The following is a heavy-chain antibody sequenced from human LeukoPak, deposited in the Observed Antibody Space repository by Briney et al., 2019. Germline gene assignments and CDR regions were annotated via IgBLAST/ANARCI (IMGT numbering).Heavy chain of an antibody. CDR1: GFTLSNYE. CDR2: SRDKGNSYTT. D-gene: IGHD3-10*01. Sequence: PGGSLRLSCAASGFTLSNYEMNWVRQAPGKGLEWVGRSRDKGNSYTTAYAASVRGRFTISRDDSKNSLYLQMNSLKIEDTAVYYCTKLARAPRDFDYWGQGTLVTVSS. J-gene: IGHJ4*01. V-gene: IGHV3-72*01. CDR3: TKLARAPRDFDY.